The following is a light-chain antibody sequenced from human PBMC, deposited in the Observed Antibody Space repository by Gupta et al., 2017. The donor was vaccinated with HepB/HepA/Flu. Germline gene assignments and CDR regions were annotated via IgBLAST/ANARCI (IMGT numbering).Light chain of an antibody. V-gene: IGLV1-51*02. Sequence: QSVLTQPPSVSAAPGQKVTISCPGRSSNIGNNYVSWYQQLPGTAPKLLIYENSKRPSKIPDRFSGSKSGTSATLGITGLQTGDEADYYCGTWDSSLSAFVFGPGTKVTVL. CDR1: SSNIGNNY. CDR3: GTWDSSLSAFV. J-gene: IGLJ1*01. CDR2: ENS.